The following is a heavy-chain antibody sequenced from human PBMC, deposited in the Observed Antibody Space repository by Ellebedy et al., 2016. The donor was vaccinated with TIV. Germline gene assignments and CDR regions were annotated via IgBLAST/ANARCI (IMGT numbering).Heavy chain of an antibody. J-gene: IGHJ3*02. V-gene: IGHV4-34*01. CDR2: INHSGST. CDR1: GGSFSGYY. CDR3: ARGPGPLSGAAAHHAFDI. Sequence: SETLSLTCAVYGGSFSGYYWSWIRQPPGKGLEWIGEINHSGSTNYNPSLKSRVTISVDTSKNQFSLKLSSVTAADTAVYYCARGPGPLSGAAAHHAFDIWGQGTMVTVSS. D-gene: IGHD6-25*01.